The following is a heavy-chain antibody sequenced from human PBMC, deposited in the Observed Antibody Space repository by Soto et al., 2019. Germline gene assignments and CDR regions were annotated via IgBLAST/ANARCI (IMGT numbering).Heavy chain of an antibody. CDR3: ASGSSPKRAFDI. J-gene: IGHJ3*02. CDR2: FDPEDGET. CDR1: GYTLTELS. Sequence: ASVKVSCKVSGYTLTELSMHWVRQAPGKGLEWMGGFDPEDGETIYAQKFQGRVTMTEDTSTDTAYMELSSLRSEDTAVYYCASGSSPKRAFDIWGQGTMVTVSS. D-gene: IGHD2-2*01. V-gene: IGHV1-24*01.